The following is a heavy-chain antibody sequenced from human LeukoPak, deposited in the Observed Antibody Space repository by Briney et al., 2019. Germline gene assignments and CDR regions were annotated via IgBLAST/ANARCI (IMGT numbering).Heavy chain of an antibody. V-gene: IGHV3-23*01. CDR3: AKRGVVIRVILVGFHKEANYFDS. J-gene: IGHJ4*02. D-gene: IGHD3-22*01. CDR2: ISDSVGRT. CDR1: GITLINYG. Sequence: GGSLRLSCAVSGITLINYGMSWVRQAPGKGLEWVAGISDSVGRTNYADSVKGRFTISRDNPKNTLYLQMNSLRAEDTAVYFCAKRGVVIRVILVGFHKEANYFDSWGQGALVTVSS.